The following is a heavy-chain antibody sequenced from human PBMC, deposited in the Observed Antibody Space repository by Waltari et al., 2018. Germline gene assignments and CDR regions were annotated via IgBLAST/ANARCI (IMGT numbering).Heavy chain of an antibody. Sequence: EVQLVESGGGLVQPGGSLRLSCAASGFTFSDHYMDWVRQAPGNGLEWVGRSRNKANSYTTEYAASGKGRFTISRDDSKNSLYLQMSNLKTEDTAVYYCASVGFYDSSGGNDFWGQGTLVTVSS. CDR1: GFTFSDHY. D-gene: IGHD3-22*01. J-gene: IGHJ4*02. V-gene: IGHV3-72*01. CDR3: ASVGFYDSSGGNDF. CDR2: SRNKANSYTT.